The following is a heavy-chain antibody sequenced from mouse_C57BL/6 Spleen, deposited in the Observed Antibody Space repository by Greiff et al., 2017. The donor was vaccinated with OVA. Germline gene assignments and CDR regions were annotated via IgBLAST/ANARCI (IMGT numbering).Heavy chain of an antibody. D-gene: IGHD2-12*01. Sequence: QVQLQESGAELVKPGASVKLSCKASGYTFTSYSMQWVKQRPGQGLEWIGEIDPSDSYTNYNQKFKGKATLTVDKSSSTAYMQLSSLTSEDSAVYYCARGGYSYHFDDWGQGTTLTVSS. J-gene: IGHJ2*01. CDR1: GYTFTSYS. CDR3: ARGGYSYHFDD. CDR2: IDPSDSYT. V-gene: IGHV1-50*01.